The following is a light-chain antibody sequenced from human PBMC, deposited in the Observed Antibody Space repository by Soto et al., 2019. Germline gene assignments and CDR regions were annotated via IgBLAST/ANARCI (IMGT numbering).Light chain of an antibody. V-gene: IGKV3-15*01. CDR1: QSVHSN. Sequence: EIVMTQSPATLSLSPGETATLSCRASQSVHSNLAWFQQHPGQAPRLLIYGASSRATGIPARFSGSGSGTDFTLTISRLEPEDFAVFYCQQYGTSPPTFGQGTKVDIK. CDR3: QQYGTSPPT. CDR2: GAS. J-gene: IGKJ1*01.